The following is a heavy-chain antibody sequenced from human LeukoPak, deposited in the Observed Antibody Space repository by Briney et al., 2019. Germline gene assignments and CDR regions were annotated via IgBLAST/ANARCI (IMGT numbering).Heavy chain of an antibody. CDR2: ISYDGSNK. CDR3: AKENRERDFDY. CDR1: GSTFSSYA. J-gene: IGHJ4*02. D-gene: IGHD5-24*01. V-gene: IGHV3-30*18. Sequence: GGSLRLSCAASGSTFSSYAMHWVRQAPGKGLEWVAVISYDGSNKYYADSVKGRFTISRDNSKNTLYLQVNSLRAEDTAVYYCAKENRERDFDYWGQGTLVTVSS.